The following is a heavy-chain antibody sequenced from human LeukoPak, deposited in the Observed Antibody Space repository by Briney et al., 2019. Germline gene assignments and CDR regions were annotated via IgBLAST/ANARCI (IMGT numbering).Heavy chain of an antibody. CDR3: ARPRVKRYCNSTSCYPHGMDV. V-gene: IGHV4-34*01. CDR1: GGSFSGYY. D-gene: IGHD2-2*01. CDR2: INHSGST. Sequence: SETLSLTCAVYGGSFSGYYWSWIRQPPGKGLEWIGEINHSGSTNYNPSLKSRVTISVDTSKNQFSLKLSSVTAADTAVYYCARPRVKRYCNSTSCYPHGMDVWGKGTTVTVSS. J-gene: IGHJ6*04.